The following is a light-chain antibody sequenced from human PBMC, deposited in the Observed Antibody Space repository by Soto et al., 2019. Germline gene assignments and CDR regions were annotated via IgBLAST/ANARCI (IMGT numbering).Light chain of an antibody. V-gene: IGKV3-15*01. CDR2: GAS. Sequence: EIVMTQSPATLSVSPGERATLSCRASQSVSSNLAWYQQKPGQAPRLLIYGASTRATGIAARFSGSESGTEFTLTISTLQSEDFAVYYCQQYNNWPFTFGPGTKVDIK. J-gene: IGKJ3*01. CDR1: QSVSSN. CDR3: QQYNNWPFT.